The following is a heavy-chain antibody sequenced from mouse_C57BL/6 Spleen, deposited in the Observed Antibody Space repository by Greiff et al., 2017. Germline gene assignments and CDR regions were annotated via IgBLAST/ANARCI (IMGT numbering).Heavy chain of an antibody. CDR2: INPNSGTT. CDR3: AREDYYGSSLFAY. Sequence: VQLQQSGPELVKPGASVKISCKASGYSFTDYNMNWVKQSNGKSLEWIGVINPNSGTTSSNQKFKGKATLTVDQSSSTSYMQLNSLTSEDSAVYYCAREDYYGSSLFAYWGQGTLVTVSA. D-gene: IGHD1-1*01. J-gene: IGHJ3*01. CDR1: GYSFTDYN. V-gene: IGHV1-39*01.